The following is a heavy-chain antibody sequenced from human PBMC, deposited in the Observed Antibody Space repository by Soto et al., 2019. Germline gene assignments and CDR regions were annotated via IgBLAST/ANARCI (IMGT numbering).Heavy chain of an antibody. Sequence: GGSLRLSCAASGFTFSSYAMSWVRQAPGKGLEWVSAISGSGGSTYYADSVKGRFTISRDNSKNTLYLQMNSLRAEDTAVYYSAKDPGSSPHYYYGMDVWGQGTTVTVSS. J-gene: IGHJ6*02. V-gene: IGHV3-23*01. D-gene: IGHD3-10*01. CDR2: ISGSGGST. CDR3: AKDPGSSPHYYYGMDV. CDR1: GFTFSSYA.